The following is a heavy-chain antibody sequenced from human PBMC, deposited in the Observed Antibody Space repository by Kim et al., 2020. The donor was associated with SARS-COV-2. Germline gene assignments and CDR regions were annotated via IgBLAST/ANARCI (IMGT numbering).Heavy chain of an antibody. D-gene: IGHD3-10*01. V-gene: IGHV3-9*01. CDR2: ISWNSGSI. J-gene: IGHJ2*01. CDR3: AKRKGIYYGSGSRYWYFDL. Sequence: GGSLRLSCAASGFTFGDYAMHWVRQAPGKGLEWVSGISWNSGSIGYADSVKGRFTISRDNAKNSLYLQMNSLRAEDTALYYCAKRKGIYYGSGSRYWYFDLWGRGTLVTVSS. CDR1: GFTFGDYA.